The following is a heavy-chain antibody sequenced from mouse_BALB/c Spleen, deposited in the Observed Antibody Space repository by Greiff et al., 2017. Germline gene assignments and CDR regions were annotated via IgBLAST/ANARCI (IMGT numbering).Heavy chain of an antibody. Sequence: EVQLQESGPELVKPGASVKISCKASGYSFTGYYMHWVKQSHVKSLEWIGRINPYNGATSYNQNFKDKASLTVDKSSSTAYMELHSLTSEDSAVYYCARGEVTVVASGVDYWGQGTSVTVSS. CDR1: GYSFTGYY. CDR2: INPYNGAT. CDR3: ARGEVTVVASGVDY. J-gene: IGHJ4*01. D-gene: IGHD1-1*01. V-gene: IGHV1-31*01.